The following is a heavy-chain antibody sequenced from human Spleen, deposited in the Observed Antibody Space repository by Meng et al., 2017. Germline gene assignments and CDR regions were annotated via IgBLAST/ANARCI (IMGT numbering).Heavy chain of an antibody. CDR2: AST. D-gene: IGHD1-26*01. V-gene: IGHV4-61*08. Sequence: QVQLQESGPGRVRPSETLSLICTVSGGSVRSSDYQWSWIRQPPGKGLEWIGFASTNYNPSLKSRLTISLDTSKNQFSLKLTSVTAADTAVYYCARLTGRYYFDYWGQGTLVTVSS. CDR1: GGSVRSSDYQ. CDR3: ARLTGRYYFDY. J-gene: IGHJ4*02.